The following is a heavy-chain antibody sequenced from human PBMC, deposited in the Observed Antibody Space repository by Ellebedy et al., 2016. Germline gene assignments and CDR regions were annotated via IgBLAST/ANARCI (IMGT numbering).Heavy chain of an antibody. V-gene: IGHV3-7*01. D-gene: IGHD1-26*01. CDR1: GFTFSSYW. J-gene: IGHJ4*02. CDR2: IKQDGSEK. CDR3: TRRSGSYGKYYFDY. Sequence: GGSLRLSCAASGFTFSSYWMSWVRQAPGKGLEWVANIKQDGSEKYYVDSVKGRFTISRDNAKNSLYLQMNSLRAEDTAVYYCTRRSGSYGKYYFDYWGQGTLVTVSS.